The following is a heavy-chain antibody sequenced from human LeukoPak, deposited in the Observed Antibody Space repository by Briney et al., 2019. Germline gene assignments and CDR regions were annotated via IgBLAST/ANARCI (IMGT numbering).Heavy chain of an antibody. D-gene: IGHD3-22*01. J-gene: IGHJ4*02. CDR1: GGSISSSSYY. Sequence: SETLSLTCTVSGGSISSSSYYWGWIRQPPGKGLEWIGSIYYSGSTYYNPSLESRVTISVDTSKNQFSLKLSSVTAADTAVYYCARLYYYDSSGYVDYWGQGTLVTVSS. V-gene: IGHV4-39*01. CDR2: IYYSGST. CDR3: ARLYYYDSSGYVDY.